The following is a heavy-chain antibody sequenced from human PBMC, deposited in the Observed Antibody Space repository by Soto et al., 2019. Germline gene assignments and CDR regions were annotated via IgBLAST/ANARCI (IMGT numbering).Heavy chain of an antibody. V-gene: IGHV4-34*01. Sequence: SETLSLTCAVYGGSFSGYYWSWIRQPPGKGLEWIGSIYYSGSTYYNPSLKSRVTISVDTSKNQFSLKLSSVTAADTAVYYCARADRYYDFWSGYSPTLGMDVWGQGTTVTVSS. J-gene: IGHJ6*02. CDR3: ARADRYYDFWSGYSPTLGMDV. CDR1: GGSFSGYY. D-gene: IGHD3-3*01. CDR2: IYYSGST.